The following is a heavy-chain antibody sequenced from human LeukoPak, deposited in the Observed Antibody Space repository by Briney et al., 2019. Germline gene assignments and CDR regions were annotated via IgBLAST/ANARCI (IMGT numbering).Heavy chain of an antibody. D-gene: IGHD6-13*01. Sequence: GGSLRLSCGVSGFIFSDYGMHWVRQAPGQGLEWLGWINPNSGGTNYAQKFQGRVTMTRDTSISTAYMELSRLRSDDTAVYYCAREGTSIAAAGTGGDAFDIWGQGTMVTVSS. J-gene: IGHJ3*02. CDR2: INPNSGGT. CDR3: AREGTSIAAAGTGGDAFDI. CDR1: GFIFSDYG. V-gene: IGHV1-2*02.